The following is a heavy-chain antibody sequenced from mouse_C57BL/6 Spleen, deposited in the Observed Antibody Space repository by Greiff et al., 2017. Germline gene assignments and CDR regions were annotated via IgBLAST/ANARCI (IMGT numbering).Heavy chain of an antibody. CDR3: ARLSMDY. J-gene: IGHJ4*01. CDR1: GYTFTSYW. V-gene: IGHV1-69*01. Sequence: QVQLQQPGAELVMPGASVKLSCKASGYTFTSYWMHWVKQRPGQGLAWIGEIDPSDSYTNYNQKFKGKSTLTVDKSSSTAYMQLSSLTSEDSAVYYCARLSMDYWGQGTSVTVSS. CDR2: IDPSDSYT.